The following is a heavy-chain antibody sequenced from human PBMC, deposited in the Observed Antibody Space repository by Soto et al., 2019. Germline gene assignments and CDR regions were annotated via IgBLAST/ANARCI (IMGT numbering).Heavy chain of an antibody. V-gene: IGHV1-8*01. CDR3: ARALSSSWSTHYGMDV. Sequence: QVQLVQSGAEVKKPGASVKVSCKASGYTFTSYDINWVRQATGQGLEWMGWMNPNSGNTGYAQKFQGRVTMTRNTSISTAYMELGSLRSEDTAVYYCARALSSSWSTHYGMDVWGQGTTVTVSS. CDR1: GYTFTSYD. D-gene: IGHD6-13*01. CDR2: MNPNSGNT. J-gene: IGHJ6*02.